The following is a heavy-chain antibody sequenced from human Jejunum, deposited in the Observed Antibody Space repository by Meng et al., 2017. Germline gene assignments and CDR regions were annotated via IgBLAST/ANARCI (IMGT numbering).Heavy chain of an antibody. J-gene: IGHJ4*02. CDR3: ARGELLWDY. V-gene: IGHV4-30-4*01. Sequence: QVQLQEPGPGLVTPSPTLSLTFTCYVDSIGSGEYFWSWIRQPPGKGLEWIGYMDYRGSTFYNPSLKSRVTISVDTSKNQFSLKLSSVTAADTAVYFCARGELLWDYWGQGTLVTVSS. D-gene: IGHD2-2*01. CDR1: VDSIGSGEYF. CDR2: MDYRGST.